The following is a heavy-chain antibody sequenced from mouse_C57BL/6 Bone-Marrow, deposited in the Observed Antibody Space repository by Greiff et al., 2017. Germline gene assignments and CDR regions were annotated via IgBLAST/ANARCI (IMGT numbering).Heavy chain of an antibody. CDR2: ISSGGSYT. Sequence: EVKVVESGGDLVKPGGSLKLSCAASGFTFSSYGMSWVRQTPDQRLEWVATISSGGSYTYYPDSVKGRFTISRDNAKNTLYLQMSSLKSEDTARYYCARRDYYAMDYWGQGTSVTVSS. J-gene: IGHJ4*01. CDR3: ARRDYYAMDY. V-gene: IGHV5-6*02. CDR1: GFTFSSYG.